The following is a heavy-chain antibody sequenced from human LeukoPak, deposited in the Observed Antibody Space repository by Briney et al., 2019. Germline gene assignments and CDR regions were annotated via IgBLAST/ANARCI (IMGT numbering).Heavy chain of an antibody. J-gene: IGHJ6*03. V-gene: IGHV4-59*11. CDR2: IYYSGNT. D-gene: IGHD2-2*01. CDR1: GGFISSHY. Sequence: PSETLSLTCTVSGGFISSHYWSWIRQPPGKGLEWLAYIYYSGNTNYNPSLKSRVTISIDTSKNQFSLRLTSVTAADTAVYYCAGSDCSSTSCWGGDYYYYYMDVWGKGTPVTVSS. CDR3: AGSDCSSTSCWGGDYYYYYMDV.